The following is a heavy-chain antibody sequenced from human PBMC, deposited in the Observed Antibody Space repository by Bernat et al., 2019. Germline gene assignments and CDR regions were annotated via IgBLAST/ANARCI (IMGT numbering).Heavy chain of an antibody. J-gene: IGHJ4*02. D-gene: IGHD1-1*01. CDR1: GFTFSSYS. Sequence: EVQLVESGGGLVKPGGSLRLSCAASGFTFSSYSMNWVRQAPGKGREWVSSISSSSSYIYYADSVKGRFTISRDNAKNSLYLQMNSLRAEDTAVYYCARLVERTERRFDYWGQGTLVTVSS. V-gene: IGHV3-21*01. CDR3: ARLVERTERRFDY. CDR2: ISSSSSYI.